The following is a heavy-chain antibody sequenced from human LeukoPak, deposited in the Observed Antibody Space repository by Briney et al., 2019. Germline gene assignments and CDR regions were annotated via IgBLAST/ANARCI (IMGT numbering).Heavy chain of an antibody. D-gene: IGHD6-13*01. J-gene: IGHJ4*02. V-gene: IGHV3-48*04. CDR3: VSSSSRYSFDY. Sequence: GGSLRLSCAASGFTFSSYSMNWVRQAPGKGLEWVSYISSSSSTIYYADSVKGRFTISRDNAKNSLYLQMNSLRAEDTAVYYCVSSSSRYSFDYWGQGTLVTVSS. CDR1: GFTFSSYS. CDR2: ISSSSSTI.